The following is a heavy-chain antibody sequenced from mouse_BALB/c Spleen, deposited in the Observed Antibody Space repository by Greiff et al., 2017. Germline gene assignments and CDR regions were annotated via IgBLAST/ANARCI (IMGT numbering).Heavy chain of an antibody. CDR3: ARWWDGYYGGAMDY. J-gene: IGHJ4*01. D-gene: IGHD2-3*01. CDR2: IFPGSGNT. Sequence: QVQLQQSGPELVKPGASVKISCKASGYSFTSYYIHWVKQRPGQGLEWIGWIFPGSGNTKYNEKFKGKATLTADTSSSTAYMQLSSLTSEDSAVYFCARWWDGYYGGAMDYWGQGTSVTVSS. V-gene: IGHV1-66*01. CDR1: GYSFTSYY.